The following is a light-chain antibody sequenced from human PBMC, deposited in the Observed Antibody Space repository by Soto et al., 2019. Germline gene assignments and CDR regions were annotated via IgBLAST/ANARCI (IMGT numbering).Light chain of an antibody. J-gene: IGKJ1*01. CDR2: GAS. V-gene: IGKV3-15*01. Sequence: EIVMTQSPATLSVSPGERATLSCRASQIVSSNLAWYQQKPGQAPRLLIYGASTRATGIPARFSGSGSGTEFTLTISSLQSEDFAVYYCHQYNKWPQTVGQGTKVDIK. CDR3: HQYNKWPQT. CDR1: QIVSSN.